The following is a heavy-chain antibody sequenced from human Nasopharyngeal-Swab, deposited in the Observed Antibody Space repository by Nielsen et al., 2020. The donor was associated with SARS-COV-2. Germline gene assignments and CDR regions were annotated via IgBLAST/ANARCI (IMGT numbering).Heavy chain of an antibody. CDR3: ARVSTSNYYYYYGMDG. Sequence: WIRQPPGKGLEWVSSISSSSSYIYYADSVKGRFTISRDNAKNSLYLQMNSLRAEDTAVYYCARVSTSNYYYYYGMDGGGKGT. J-gene: IGHJ6*04. CDR2: ISSSSSYI. V-gene: IGHV3-21*01. D-gene: IGHD4-11*01.